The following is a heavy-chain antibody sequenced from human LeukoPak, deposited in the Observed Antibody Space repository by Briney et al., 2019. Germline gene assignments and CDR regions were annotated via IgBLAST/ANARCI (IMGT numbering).Heavy chain of an antibody. CDR2: INHSGST. V-gene: IGHV4-34*01. CDR1: GGSFSGYY. D-gene: IGHD1-26*01. CDR3: ARQGGGSYYPTYYFDY. Sequence: SETLSLTCAVYGGSFSGYYWSWIRQPPGKGMEWIGEINHSGSTNYNPSLKSRVTISVDTSKNQFSLKLSSVTAADTAVYYCARQGGGSYYPTYYFDYWGQGTLVTVSS. J-gene: IGHJ4*02.